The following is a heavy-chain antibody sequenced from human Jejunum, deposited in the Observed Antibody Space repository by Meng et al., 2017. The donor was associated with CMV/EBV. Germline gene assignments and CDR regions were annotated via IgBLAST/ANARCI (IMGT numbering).Heavy chain of an antibody. V-gene: IGHV1-2*02. CDR1: GYSFTDYY. CDR2: ISPNTGAT. D-gene: IGHD2-8*02. J-gene: IGHJ4*01. Sequence: EQWVQAGADVKNPAASVKVSCRASGYSFTDYYIHWVRQAPEQGLEWMGWISPNTGATNFAQNFQGRVTMTRDTSVSATYMELSSPTSDDTAVYFCARDPGGSSPVFDYWGQGTLVTVSS. CDR3: ARDPGGSSPVFDY.